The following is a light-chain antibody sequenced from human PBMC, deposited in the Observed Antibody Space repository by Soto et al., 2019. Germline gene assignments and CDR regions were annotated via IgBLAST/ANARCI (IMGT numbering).Light chain of an antibody. J-gene: IGKJ4*01. CDR3: KKYNNWPLT. V-gene: IGKV3-15*01. CDR2: GAF. CDR1: ESVYSY. Sequence: TLSVSPGEGLNLSCRASESVYSYLAWYQQKPGQAPRLLIYGAFTRAAGIPARFSGSGSGTEFTLTISSLQSEDFAVYYCKKYNNWPLTFGGGTKVDIK.